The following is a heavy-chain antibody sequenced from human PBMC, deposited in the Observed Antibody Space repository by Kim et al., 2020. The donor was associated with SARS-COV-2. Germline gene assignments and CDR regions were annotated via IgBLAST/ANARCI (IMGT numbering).Heavy chain of an antibody. CDR3: AKDWGSSGWYNWFDS. Sequence: LSLTCAASGFTFSTTGMHWVRQAPGKGLEWMAMLSHDGTVEYYTDSVKGRFTISRDTSMDTLYLQMNSLTVEDTALYYCAKDWGSSGWYNWFDSWGQGTFVAVSS. D-gene: IGHD6-19*01. J-gene: IGHJ5*01. V-gene: IGHV3-30*18. CDR2: LSHDGTVE. CDR1: GFTFSTTG.